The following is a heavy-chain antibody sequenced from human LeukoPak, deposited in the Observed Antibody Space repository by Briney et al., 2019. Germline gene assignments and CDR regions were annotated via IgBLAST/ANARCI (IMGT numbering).Heavy chain of an antibody. D-gene: IGHD6-13*01. J-gene: IGHJ4*02. CDR2: IYYSGST. CDR3: ARQDGGIAAAGPY. Sequence: PSETLSLTCTVFGGSISSSTYYWGWIRQPPGKGLEWIGSIYYSGSTYYIPSLKSRVTISVDTSKNQFSLKLSSVTAADTAVYYCARQDGGIAAAGPYWGQGTLVTVSS. V-gene: IGHV4-39*01. CDR1: GGSISSSTYY.